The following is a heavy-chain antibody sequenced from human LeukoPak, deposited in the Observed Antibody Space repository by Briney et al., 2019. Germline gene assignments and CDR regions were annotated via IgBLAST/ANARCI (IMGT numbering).Heavy chain of an antibody. V-gene: IGHV4-39*01. CDR2: RYYGRNT. CDR3: ARGLTGSRRYFDS. CDR1: GGSISGSDYY. D-gene: IGHD3-10*01. Sequence: SETLSLTCTVSGGSISGSDYYWAWIRQPPGKGLEWIVSRYYGRNTYYNPSLNSRVTISVDTSKNQFSLKLSSVTAADTAVYYCARGLTGSRRYFDSWGQGTLLTVSS. J-gene: IGHJ4*02.